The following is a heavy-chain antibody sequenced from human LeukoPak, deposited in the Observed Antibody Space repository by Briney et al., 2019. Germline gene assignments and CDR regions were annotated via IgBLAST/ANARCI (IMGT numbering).Heavy chain of an antibody. D-gene: IGHD3-3*01. CDR3: AREYGFWRYPDY. Sequence: GGSLRLSCAASGFTFSTYWMSWVRQAPGKGLEWVANIKQDGGDKYYVDSVKGRFSISKDNAKNSLFLEMSSLRVEDTAVYYCAREYGFWRYPDYWGQGILVTVSS. CDR2: IKQDGGDK. V-gene: IGHV3-7*01. CDR1: GFTFSTYW. J-gene: IGHJ4*02.